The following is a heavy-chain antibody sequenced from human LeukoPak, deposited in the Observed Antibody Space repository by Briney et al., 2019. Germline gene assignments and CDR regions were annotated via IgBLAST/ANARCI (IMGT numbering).Heavy chain of an antibody. J-gene: IGHJ4*02. CDR3: PYYYDSSGYVY. CDR2: ISGSGGST. V-gene: IGHV3-23*01. Sequence: PGRSLRLSCAASGFTFSSYAMSWVRQAPGKGLEWVSAISGSGGSTYYADSVKGRFTISRDNSKNTLYLQMNSLRAEDTAVYYCPYYYDSSGYVYWGQGTLVTVSS. CDR1: GFTFSSYA. D-gene: IGHD3-22*01.